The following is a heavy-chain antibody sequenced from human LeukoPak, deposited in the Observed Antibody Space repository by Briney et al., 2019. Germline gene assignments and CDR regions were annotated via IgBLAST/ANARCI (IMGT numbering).Heavy chain of an antibody. Sequence: LQTLSLTCTVSGGSISSGDYYWSWIRQPPGKGLEWIGYIYYSGSTYYNPSLKSRVTISVDTSKNQFSLKLSSVTAADTAVYYCACYDLRLVRIDYWGQGTLVTVSS. CDR2: IYYSGST. D-gene: IGHD5-12*01. CDR1: GGSISSGDYY. V-gene: IGHV4-30-4*01. CDR3: ACYDLRLVRIDY. J-gene: IGHJ4*02.